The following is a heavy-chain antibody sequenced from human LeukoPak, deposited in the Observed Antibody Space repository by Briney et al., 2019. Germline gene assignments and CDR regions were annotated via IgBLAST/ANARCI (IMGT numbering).Heavy chain of an antibody. CDR1: GGSISSGSSY. D-gene: IGHD2-2*01. V-gene: IGHV4-61*02. CDR2: FHTSGST. J-gene: IGHJ3*02. CDR3: ARDGWYQLLWYAFDI. Sequence: SETLSLTCSVSGGSISSGSSYWSWIRQPAGKGLEWIGRFHTSGSTNYNPSLKSRVTISVDTSKNQFSLKLSSVTAADTAVYYCARDGWYQLLWYAFDIWGQGTMVTVSS.